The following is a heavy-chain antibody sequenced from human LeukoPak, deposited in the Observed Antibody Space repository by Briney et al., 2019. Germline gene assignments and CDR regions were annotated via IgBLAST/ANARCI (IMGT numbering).Heavy chain of an antibody. Sequence: SETLSLTCAVYGGSFSGYYWSWIRQPPGEGLEWIGEINHSGSTNYNPSLKSRVTISVDTSKNQFSLKLGSVTAADTAVYYCARSSGWYRGYFDYWGQGTLVTVSS. J-gene: IGHJ4*02. CDR2: INHSGST. CDR3: ARSSGWYRGYFDY. V-gene: IGHV4-34*01. D-gene: IGHD6-19*01. CDR1: GGSFSGYY.